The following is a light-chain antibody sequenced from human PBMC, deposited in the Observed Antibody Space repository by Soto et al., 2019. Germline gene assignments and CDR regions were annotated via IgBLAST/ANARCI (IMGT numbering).Light chain of an antibody. CDR3: QTWGTGIVI. Sequence: QAVVTQSPSASASLGASVKLTCTLSSGHSNYAIAWHQQQPEKGPRYLMKLNRDGSHSKGDGIPNRFSGSGSGAERYLTIPSLQSEDEADYYCQTWGTGIVIFGGGTQLTVL. J-gene: IGLJ2*01. V-gene: IGLV4-69*01. CDR2: LNRDGSH. CDR1: SGHSNYA.